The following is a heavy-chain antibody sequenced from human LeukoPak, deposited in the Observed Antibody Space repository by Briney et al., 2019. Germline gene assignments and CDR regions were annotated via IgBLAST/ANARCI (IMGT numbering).Heavy chain of an antibody. V-gene: IGHV3-23*01. D-gene: IGHD5-18*01. J-gene: IGHJ4*02. CDR1: GFTFSSYA. CDR3: AKGPTAMVSYYFDY. CDR2: ISGSGGST. Sequence: GGSLRLSCAASGFTFSSYAMSWVRQAPGKGLEWVSAISGSGGSTYYADSVKGRFTISRDNSKNTLYLQMNSLRAEDTAVYYRAKGPTAMVSYYFDYWGQGTLVTVSS.